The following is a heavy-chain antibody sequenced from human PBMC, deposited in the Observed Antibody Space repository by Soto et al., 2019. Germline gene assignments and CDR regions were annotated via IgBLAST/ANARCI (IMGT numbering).Heavy chain of an antibody. CDR1: GFTFTRYS. V-gene: IGHV3-21*01. Sequence: GSLRLSCAASGFTFTRYSMNWVRQAPGKGLEWVSSISSTTNYIYYADSMKGRFTVSRDNAKNSVYLEMNSLSAEDTALYYCARESEDLTSNFDYWGQGTLVTVSS. CDR3: ARESEDLTSNFDY. CDR2: ISSTTNYI. J-gene: IGHJ4*02.